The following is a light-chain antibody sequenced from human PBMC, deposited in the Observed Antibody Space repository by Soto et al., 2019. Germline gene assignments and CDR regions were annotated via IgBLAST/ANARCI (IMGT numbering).Light chain of an antibody. Sequence: DIQMTQSPSSLSASVGDRGTITCQASQDISNYLNWYQQKPGKAPKLLIYDASNLETGVPSRFSGSGSGTDFTLTISSLQHEDIATYYCKQYDNLPYTFGQGTKLEIK. CDR1: QDISNY. V-gene: IGKV1-33*01. CDR2: DAS. CDR3: KQYDNLPYT. J-gene: IGKJ2*01.